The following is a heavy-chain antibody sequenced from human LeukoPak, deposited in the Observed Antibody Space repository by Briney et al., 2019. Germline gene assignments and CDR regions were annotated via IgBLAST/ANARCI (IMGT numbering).Heavy chain of an antibody. Sequence: SETLSLTCTVSGGSIDSYYWIWIPQPPGKGLEWIGYIYYTGSTEYHPSLKSRVTISLDTSQNQFSLKLTSVTAADTAVYYCARVYQSAEYYFDYWGQGNLVSVSS. CDR1: GGSIDSYY. J-gene: IGHJ4*02. CDR2: IYYTGST. V-gene: IGHV4-59*01. D-gene: IGHD2-2*01. CDR3: ARVYQSAEYYFDY.